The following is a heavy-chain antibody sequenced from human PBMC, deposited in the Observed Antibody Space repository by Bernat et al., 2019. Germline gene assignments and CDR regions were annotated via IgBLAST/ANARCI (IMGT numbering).Heavy chain of an antibody. V-gene: IGHV3-30*02. Sequence: QVQLVESGGGVVQPGGSLRLSCAASGFTFRNYGMHWVRQTPTKGLEWVAFTRYDGDNKYYLDSVKGRFTISRDNSKNTLYLQMNSLRTEDTVVYYCAKDGSRGIQLGEFGTLGMDVWGQGTTVTVSS. CDR1: GFTFRNYG. CDR3: AKDGSRGIQLGEFGTLGMDV. J-gene: IGHJ6*02. CDR2: TRYDGDNK. D-gene: IGHD3-16*01.